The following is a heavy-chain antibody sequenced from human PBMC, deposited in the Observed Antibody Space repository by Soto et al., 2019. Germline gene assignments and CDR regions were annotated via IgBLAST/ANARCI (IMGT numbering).Heavy chain of an antibody. J-gene: IGHJ4*02. Sequence: PGGSLRLSCAASGFTFSSYAMHWVRQAPGKGLEWVAVISYDGSNKYYADSVKGRFTISRDNSKNTLYLQMNSLRAEDTAVYYCARGSPNYYDSSGTIDYWGQGTLVTVSS. CDR3: ARGSPNYYDSSGTIDY. D-gene: IGHD3-22*01. CDR1: GFTFSSYA. CDR2: ISYDGSNK. V-gene: IGHV3-30-3*01.